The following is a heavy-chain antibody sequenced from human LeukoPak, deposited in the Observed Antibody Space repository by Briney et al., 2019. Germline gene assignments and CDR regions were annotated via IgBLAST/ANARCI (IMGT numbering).Heavy chain of an antibody. J-gene: IGHJ3*02. D-gene: IGHD6-13*01. V-gene: IGHV3-7*03. Sequence: GGSLRLSCGASGFTFSSYWMSWVRQAPGKGLEWVANIKEDGSGIYYVDSVEGRFTISRDNAKKSLYLQMNSLRAEDTAVYYCAKDRDSSSWYRPDAFDIWGQGTMVTVSS. CDR3: AKDRDSSSWYRPDAFDI. CDR2: IKEDGSGI. CDR1: GFTFSSYW.